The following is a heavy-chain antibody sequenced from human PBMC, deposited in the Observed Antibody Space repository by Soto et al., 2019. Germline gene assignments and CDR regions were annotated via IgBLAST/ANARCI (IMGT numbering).Heavy chain of an antibody. D-gene: IGHD2-21*02. CDR2: ISGSGGST. V-gene: IGHV3-23*01. CDR3: AKDRSYCGGDCHPALFDY. Sequence: GGSLRLSCAASGFTFSSYAMSWVRQAPGKGLEWVSAISGSGGSTYYADSVKGRFTISRDNSKNTLYLQMNSLRAEDTAVYYCAKDRSYCGGDCHPALFDYWGQGTLVTVSS. CDR1: GFTFSSYA. J-gene: IGHJ4*02.